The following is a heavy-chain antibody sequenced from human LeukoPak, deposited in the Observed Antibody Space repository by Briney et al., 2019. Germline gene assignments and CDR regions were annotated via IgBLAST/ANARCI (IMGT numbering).Heavy chain of an antibody. V-gene: IGHV1-2*02. CDR3: ARDWKLRYFATSHPPKPAANAFDI. J-gene: IGHJ3*02. D-gene: IGHD3-9*01. Sequence: GASVKVSCKASGYTFTGYYMHWVRQAPGQGLEWMGWINPNSGGTNYAQRFQGRVTITADKSTSTVYMELSSLRSEDTAVYYCARDWKLRYFATSHPPKPAANAFDIWGQGTMVTVSS. CDR2: INPNSGGT. CDR1: GYTFTGYY.